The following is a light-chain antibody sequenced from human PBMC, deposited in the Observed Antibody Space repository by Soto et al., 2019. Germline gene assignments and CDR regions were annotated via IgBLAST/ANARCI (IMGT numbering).Light chain of an antibody. J-gene: IGKJ5*01. CDR1: QGVDSS. CDR2: AAS. V-gene: IGKV1-9*01. Sequence: ILLTQSPSSLSASVGDRFTITCRASQGVDSSLAWYQQRPGKAPKLLIYAASNLQSGVPSSFSGSGSGTDFTLTISSLQPEDFATYYCQQLHDYPITFGQGTRLEIK. CDR3: QQLHDYPIT.